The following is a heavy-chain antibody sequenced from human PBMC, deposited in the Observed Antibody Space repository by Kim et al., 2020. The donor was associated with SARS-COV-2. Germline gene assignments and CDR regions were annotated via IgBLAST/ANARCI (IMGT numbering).Heavy chain of an antibody. CDR1: GGSISSSSYY. D-gene: IGHD1-1*01. J-gene: IGHJ4*02. V-gene: IGHV4-39*07. CDR3: ARENGLKFDY. CDR2: IYYSGST. Sequence: SETLSLTCTVSGGSISSSSYYWGWIRQPPGKGLEWIGSIYYSGSTYYNPSLKSRVTISVDTSKNQFSLKLSSVTAADTAVYYCARENGLKFDYWGQGTLVTVSS.